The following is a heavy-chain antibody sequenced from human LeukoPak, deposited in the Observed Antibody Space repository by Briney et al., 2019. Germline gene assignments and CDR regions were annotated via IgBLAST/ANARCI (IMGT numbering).Heavy chain of an antibody. CDR3: ARGGSSSRFYYYYYMDV. Sequence: SGGSLRLSCAASGFTFSSYAMNWVRQAPGKGLEWVSYISSSSSTIYYADSVKGRFTISRDSAKNSLYLQMNSLRAEDTAVYYCARGGSSSRFYYYYYMDVWGKGTTVTVSS. V-gene: IGHV3-48*01. CDR1: GFTFSSYA. J-gene: IGHJ6*03. CDR2: ISSSSSTI. D-gene: IGHD6-6*01.